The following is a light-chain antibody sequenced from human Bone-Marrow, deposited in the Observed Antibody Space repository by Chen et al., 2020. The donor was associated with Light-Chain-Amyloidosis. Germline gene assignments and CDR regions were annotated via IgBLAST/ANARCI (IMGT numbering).Light chain of an antibody. Sequence: YALTQPPSVSVSLVQTAMITCSGDALPDQYAYWYQQTAGQAPVVVINKDSERPSGIPERVSGSSSGTTVTLTISGVQAEDEAGYYCQSADSTGIYRVFGGGTKLTVL. J-gene: IGLJ3*02. CDR1: ALPDQY. CDR3: QSADSTGIYRV. CDR2: KDS. V-gene: IGLV3-25*03.